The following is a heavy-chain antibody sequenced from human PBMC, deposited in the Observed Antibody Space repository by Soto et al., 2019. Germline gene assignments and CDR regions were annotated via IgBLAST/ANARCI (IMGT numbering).Heavy chain of an antibody. D-gene: IGHD6-6*01. V-gene: IGHV1-18*01. Sequence: QVQLVQSGVEVKKPGASVKVSCKASGYTFTNYAISWVRQAPGRGLEWMGWVNTYNGNPNYAQIFQGRATMTTDTSTATAYSELRSLKADDSAVYYCARDSQYSTDWQRFDSWGQGTLVTVSS. CDR1: GYTFTNYA. CDR2: VNTYNGNP. CDR3: ARDSQYSTDWQRFDS. J-gene: IGHJ4*02.